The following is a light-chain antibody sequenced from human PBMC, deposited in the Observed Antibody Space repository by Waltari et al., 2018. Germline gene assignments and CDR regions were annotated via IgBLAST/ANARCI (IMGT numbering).Light chain of an antibody. J-gene: IGLJ2*01. V-gene: IGLV3-21*02. CDR3: QVWDSGSHHVL. CDR2: DDT. Sequence: SYVLTQPPSVSVAPGQTARITCGGNDISSKSVHWNQQKPGQAPVVVVYDDTDRPPGIPGRCSGSNSGNTATLIISRVEAGDEADYYCQVWDSGSHHVLFGGGTKLTVL. CDR1: DISSKS.